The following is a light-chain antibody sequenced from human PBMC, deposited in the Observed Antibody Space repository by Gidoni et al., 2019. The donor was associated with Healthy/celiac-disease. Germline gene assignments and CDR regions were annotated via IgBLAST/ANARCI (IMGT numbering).Light chain of an antibody. J-gene: IGKJ2*01. Sequence: EIVLTPSPGTLSLSPGERATLSCRASQSVSSSYLAWYQQKPGQAPRLLLYGASSRATGIPDRFSGSGSGTDFTLTISRLEPEDFAVYYCQQYGSSPPYTFGQGTKLEIK. CDR1: QSVSSSY. CDR3: QQYGSSPPYT. V-gene: IGKV3-20*01. CDR2: GAS.